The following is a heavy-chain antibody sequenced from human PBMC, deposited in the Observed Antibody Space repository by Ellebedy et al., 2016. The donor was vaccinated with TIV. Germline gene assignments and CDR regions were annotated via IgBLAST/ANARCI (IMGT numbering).Heavy chain of an antibody. CDR3: VRDGSGWSGDY. Sequence: GGSLRLSCAASGFTFSTFVFHWVRQAPGKALEWVALMSSDGTKGYYADSMKGRFTVSRDNSKNTVYLQVNSLRGEDTAVYYCVRDGSGWSGDYWGRGALVNVSS. CDR1: GFTFSTFV. D-gene: IGHD6-19*01. J-gene: IGHJ4*02. CDR2: MSSDGTKG. V-gene: IGHV3-33*05.